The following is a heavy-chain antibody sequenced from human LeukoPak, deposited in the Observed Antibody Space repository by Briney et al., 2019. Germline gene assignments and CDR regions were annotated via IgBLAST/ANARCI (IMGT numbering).Heavy chain of an antibody. CDR2: ISGSNGNT. CDR3: ARIGGKAVTGTGWFDYYGMDV. V-gene: IGHV1-18*01. CDR1: GYTFTTYG. D-gene: IGHD6-19*01. Sequence: ASVKVSCKTSGYTFTTYGISWVRQAPAQGLEWMGWISGSNGNTNYAQKFQGRVTMTTDTSTSTASMELRSLRSDDTAVYYCARIGGKAVTGTGWFDYYGMDVWGQGTTVIVSS. J-gene: IGHJ6*02.